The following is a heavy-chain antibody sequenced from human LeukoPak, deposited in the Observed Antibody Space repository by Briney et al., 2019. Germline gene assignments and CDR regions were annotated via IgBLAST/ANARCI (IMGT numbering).Heavy chain of an antibody. D-gene: IGHD6-19*01. J-gene: IGHJ1*01. Sequence: GRSLRLSCAASGFSFDDYAMHWVRQGPGKGLEWVSGISWNSGSIGYVDSVKGRFTISRDNSKNSLYLQMNSLRAEDTALYYCAKDTSPVAGTTGGYFQHWGQGTLVTVSS. CDR3: AKDTSPVAGTTGGYFQH. CDR1: GFSFDDYA. CDR2: ISWNSGSI. V-gene: IGHV3-9*01.